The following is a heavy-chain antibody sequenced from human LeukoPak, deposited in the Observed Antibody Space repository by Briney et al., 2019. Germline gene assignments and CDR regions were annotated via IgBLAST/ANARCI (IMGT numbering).Heavy chain of an antibody. D-gene: IGHD3-10*01. V-gene: IGHV1-46*01. J-gene: IGHJ5*02. CDR3: ARSPTSLLWFGTRKNWFDP. CDR1: GYTFTSYH. CDR2: IIPSGGAT. Sequence: GASVKVSCKASGYTFTSYHVHWVRQAPGHGLEWMGRIIPSGGATTYAQRFQGRVTITRNTSISTAYMELSSLRSEDTAVYYCARSPTSLLWFGTRKNWFDPWGQGTLVTVSS.